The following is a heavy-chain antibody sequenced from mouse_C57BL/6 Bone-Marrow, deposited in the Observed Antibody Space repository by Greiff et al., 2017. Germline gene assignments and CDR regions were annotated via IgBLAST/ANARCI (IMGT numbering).Heavy chain of an antibody. V-gene: IGHV1-64*01. CDR1: GYTFTSYW. CDR2: IHPNSGST. Sequence: QVQLQQPGAELVKPGASVTLSCKASGYTFTSYWMHWVKQRPGQGLEWIGMIHPNSGSTNYNEKFKSKDTLTVDKSSSPAYMQLSSLTSEDSAVSYYGRGTMVTEYWGDDTTLTVSS. J-gene: IGHJ2*01. D-gene: IGHD2-2*01. CDR3: GRGTMVTEY.